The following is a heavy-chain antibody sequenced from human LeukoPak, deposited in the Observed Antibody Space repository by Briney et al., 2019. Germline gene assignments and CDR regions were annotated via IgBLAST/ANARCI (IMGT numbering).Heavy chain of an antibody. CDR2: ISGSGGST. Sequence: GGSLRLSCAASGFTFSSYAMSWVRQAPGQGLEWVSAISGSGGSTYYADSVQGRFTISRDNAKNSLYLQMHSLRAEDTAVYYCARTGLRSSGWPYYFDYWGQGTLVTVSS. CDR1: GFTFSSYA. D-gene: IGHD6-19*01. J-gene: IGHJ4*02. V-gene: IGHV3-23*01. CDR3: ARTGLRSSGWPYYFDY.